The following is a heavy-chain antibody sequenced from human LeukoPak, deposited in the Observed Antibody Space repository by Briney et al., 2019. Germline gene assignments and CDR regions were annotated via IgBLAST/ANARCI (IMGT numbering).Heavy chain of an antibody. D-gene: IGHD3-22*01. Sequence: RTGGSLRLSCAASGFTFSSYEMNWVRQAPGKGLEWVSYISSSGSTIYYADSVKGRFTISRDNSKNTLYLQMNSLRAEDTAVYYCAKVAVVITDDYWGQGTLVTVSS. CDR1: GFTFSSYE. V-gene: IGHV3-48*03. CDR2: ISSSGSTI. CDR3: AKVAVVITDDY. J-gene: IGHJ4*02.